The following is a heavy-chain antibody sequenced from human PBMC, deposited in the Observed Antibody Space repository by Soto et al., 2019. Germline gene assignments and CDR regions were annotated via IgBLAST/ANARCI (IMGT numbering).Heavy chain of an antibody. CDR1: GFTFSSYS. J-gene: IGHJ6*02. D-gene: IGHD3-22*01. V-gene: IGHV3-21*01. Sequence: GGSLRLSCAASGFTFSSYSMNWVRQAPGKGLEWVSSISSSSSYIYYADSVKGRLTISRDNAKNSLYLQMNSLRAEDTAVYYCARDPPTLNYYDSSGYSAMDVWGQGTTVTVSS. CDR3: ARDPPTLNYYDSSGYSAMDV. CDR2: ISSSSSYI.